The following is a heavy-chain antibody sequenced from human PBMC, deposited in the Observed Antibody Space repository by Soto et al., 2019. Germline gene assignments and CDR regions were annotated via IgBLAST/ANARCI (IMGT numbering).Heavy chain of an antibody. J-gene: IGHJ4*02. CDR3: GKVVVAATRHTDFDS. CDR2: IYYDGTT. D-gene: IGHD2-15*01. CDR1: GGSINSHNYY. Sequence: SETLSLTCTVSGGSINSHNYYWAWIRQPPGKGLAWIASIYYDGTTYYNTSLKSRVTISRDTSKNQFSLRLTSVTAADTAVYFCGKVVVAATRHTDFDSWGQGTLVTVS. V-gene: IGHV4-39*01.